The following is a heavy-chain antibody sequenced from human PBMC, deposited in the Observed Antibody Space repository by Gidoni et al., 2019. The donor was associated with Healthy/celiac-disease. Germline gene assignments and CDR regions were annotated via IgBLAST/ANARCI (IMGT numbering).Heavy chain of an antibody. J-gene: IGHJ6*03. D-gene: IGHD3-22*01. V-gene: IGHV3-7*03. CDR2: IKQDGSEK. CDR1: GFTFSSSW. CDR3: ARVKYYYDSSGYPSRGYYYYMDV. Sequence: EVQLVESGGGVVQPGGSLRLSCAASGFTFSSSWISWVRQAQGKGLAWVANIKQDGSEKYYVDSVKGRFTISRDNAKNSLYLQMNSLRAEDTAVYYCARVKYYYDSSGYPSRGYYYYMDVWGKGTTVTVSS.